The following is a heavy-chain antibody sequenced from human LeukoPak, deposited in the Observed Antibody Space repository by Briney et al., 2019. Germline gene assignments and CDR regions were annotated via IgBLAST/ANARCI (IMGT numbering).Heavy chain of an antibody. Sequence: SVKVSCKASGGTFSSYAISWVRQAPGQGLEWMRGIIPIFGTANYAQKFQGRVTITADESTSTAYMELSSLRSEDTAVYYCAAGVSYDFWSGYYISPYYYYMDVWGKGTTVTVSS. V-gene: IGHV1-69*13. J-gene: IGHJ6*03. CDR2: IIPIFGTA. CDR3: AAGVSYDFWSGYYISPYYYYMDV. D-gene: IGHD3-3*01. CDR1: GGTFSSYA.